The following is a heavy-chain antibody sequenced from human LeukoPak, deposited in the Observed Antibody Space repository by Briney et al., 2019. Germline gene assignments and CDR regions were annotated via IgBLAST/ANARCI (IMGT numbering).Heavy chain of an antibody. Sequence: PGGSLRLSCAASGFTFSNLGVHWVRQAPGKGLEWVALIWFDGSDKKYADSVKGRFTISRDNSKNTLFLQMNSLRVEDTAVYYCVRDNGPEQLALDLWGQGTLVTVSS. D-gene: IGHD6-6*01. CDR1: GFTFSNLG. CDR3: VRDNGPEQLALDL. V-gene: IGHV3-33*01. J-gene: IGHJ5*02. CDR2: IWFDGSDK.